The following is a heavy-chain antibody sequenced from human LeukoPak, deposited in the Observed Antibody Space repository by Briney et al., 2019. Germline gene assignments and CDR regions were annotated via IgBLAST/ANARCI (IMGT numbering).Heavy chain of an antibody. V-gene: IGHV3-9*01. CDR1: GFTFDDYA. D-gene: IGHD3-10*01. J-gene: IGHJ4*02. CDR3: GRRDYPGSGAHGLIDS. CDR2: ISANSEDI. Sequence: GGSLRLSCTVSGFTFDDYAMHWVRQIPEKGLEWVSGISANSEDIHYADSVRGRFTISRDNSKNTLFLQMNSLRPEDTAVYYCGRRDYPGSGAHGLIDSWGQGTLVTVSS.